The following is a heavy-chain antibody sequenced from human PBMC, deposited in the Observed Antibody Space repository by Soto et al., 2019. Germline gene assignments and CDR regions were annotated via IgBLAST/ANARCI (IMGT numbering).Heavy chain of an antibody. D-gene: IGHD5-18*01. J-gene: IGHJ6*03. CDR2: ISSSSSYI. CDR3: ARDRCTAMGTYSYYMDA. Sequence: GGSLRLSCAASGFTFSSYSMNWVRQAPGKGLEWVSSISSSSSYIYYADSVKGRFTISRDNAKNSLYLQMNSLRAEDTAVYYCARDRCTAMGTYSYYMDASGKRTPATASS. CDR1: GFTFSSYS. V-gene: IGHV3-21*01.